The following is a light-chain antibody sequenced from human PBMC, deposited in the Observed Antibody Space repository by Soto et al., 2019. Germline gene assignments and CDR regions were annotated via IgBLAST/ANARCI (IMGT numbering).Light chain of an antibody. CDR1: QSVAIN. J-gene: IGKJ2*01. CDR2: GAF. CDR3: QQYNAWPHT. Sequence: EIVMTQSPATLSVSPGGRATLSCRASQSVAINLAWYQRRPGQSPRLLVYGAFTRANGLPARFSGRGSGTEFTLTISSLQFEDFAVYYCQQYNAWPHTFGQGTKLEI. V-gene: IGKV3-15*01.